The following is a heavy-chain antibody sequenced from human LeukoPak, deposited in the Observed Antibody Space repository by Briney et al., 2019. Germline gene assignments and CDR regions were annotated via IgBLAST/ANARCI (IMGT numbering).Heavy chain of an antibody. J-gene: IGHJ4*02. Sequence: GGSLRLSCAASDFTFSNAWMNWIRQAPGKGLEWVSYISSSGSTIYYADSVKSRFTISRDNAKNSLYLQMNSLRAEDTAVYYCARQYSYGSRAFDYWGQGTLVTVSS. V-gene: IGHV3-11*01. CDR1: DFTFSNAW. CDR3: ARQYSYGSRAFDY. CDR2: ISSSGSTI. D-gene: IGHD5-18*01.